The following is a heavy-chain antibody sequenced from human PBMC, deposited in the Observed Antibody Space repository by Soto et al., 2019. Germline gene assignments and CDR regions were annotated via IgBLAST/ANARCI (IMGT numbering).Heavy chain of an antibody. V-gene: IGHV3-74*01. J-gene: IGHJ4*02. CDR3: VRGAAAGDYYFDY. D-gene: IGHD6-13*01. CDR2: INSDGSST. Sequence: GGSLRLSCAASGFTFSSYWMHWVRQAPGKGLVWVSRINSDGSSTSYADSVKGRFTISRDNAKNTLYLQMNSLRAEDTAVYYWVRGAAAGDYYFDYWGQGSLVTVSS. CDR1: GFTFSSYW.